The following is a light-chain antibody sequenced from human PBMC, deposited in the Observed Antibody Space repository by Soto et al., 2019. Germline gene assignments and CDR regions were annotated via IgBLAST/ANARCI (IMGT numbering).Light chain of an antibody. J-gene: IGLJ1*01. V-gene: IGLV1-51*01. Sequence: QSVLTQPPSVSAAPGQKVTISCSGSSSNIGNSYVSWYQQLPGTAPKLLIYDNNKRPSGIPDRFSGSKSGTSATLGITGLQTGDEADYYCGTWDSSLSAGQVFGTGTKLTVL. CDR2: DNN. CDR1: SSNIGNSY. CDR3: GTWDSSLSAGQV.